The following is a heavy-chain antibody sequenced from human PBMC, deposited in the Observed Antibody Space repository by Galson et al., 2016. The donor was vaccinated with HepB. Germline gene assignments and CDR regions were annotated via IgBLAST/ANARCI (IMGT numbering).Heavy chain of an antibody. CDR2: IWYDGSNK. V-gene: IGHV3-33*01. J-gene: IGHJ4*02. CDR1: GFTFSSYG. Sequence: SLRLSCAASGFTFSSYGVHWVRQAPGKGLEWVAVIWYDGSNKYYADSVKGRFTISRDNSKNTLYLQMNSLRAEDTAVYYCARGYDFWSGYQTQGGLDYWGQGTLVTVSS. CDR3: ARGYDFWSGYQTQGGLDY. D-gene: IGHD3-3*01.